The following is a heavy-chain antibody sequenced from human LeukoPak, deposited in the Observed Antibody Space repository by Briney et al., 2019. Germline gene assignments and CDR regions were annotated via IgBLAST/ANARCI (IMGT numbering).Heavy chain of an antibody. V-gene: IGHV4-31*03. D-gene: IGHD2-21*02. Sequence: PSETLSLTCTVSGGSISSGGYYWSWIRQHPGKGLEWIGYIYYSGSTYYNPSLKSRVTISVDTSKNQFSLKLSSVTAADTAAYYCARGSPYCGGDCYGYFDYWGQGTLVTVSS. J-gene: IGHJ4*02. CDR3: ARGSPYCGGDCYGYFDY. CDR1: GGSISSGGYY. CDR2: IYYSGST.